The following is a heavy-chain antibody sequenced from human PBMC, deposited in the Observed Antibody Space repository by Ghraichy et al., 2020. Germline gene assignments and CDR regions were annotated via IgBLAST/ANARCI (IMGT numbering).Heavy chain of an antibody. CDR1: GFSLSTSGMC. J-gene: IGHJ3*02. D-gene: IGHD3-22*01. V-gene: IGHV2-70*11. CDR3: ARIRVARYYDRKGAFDI. CDR2: LDWDDDK. Sequence: GPTLVKPTQTLTLTCTVSGFSLSTSGMCVSWIRQPPGKALEWLARLDWDDDKYYSTSLKTRLTISKDTSKNRVVLTLTNLDPVDTATYYCARIRVARYYDRKGAFDIWGQGTTVTVSS.